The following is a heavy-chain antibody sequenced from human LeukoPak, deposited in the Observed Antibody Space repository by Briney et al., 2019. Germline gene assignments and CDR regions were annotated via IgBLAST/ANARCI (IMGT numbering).Heavy chain of an antibody. CDR3: ARFPRWFDP. Sequence: PSETLSLTCTVSGGSLSSSSYYWGWIRQPPGTGLEWVGSIYYSGSTYYNPSLKSRVTISVDTSKNHFSLRLTSVTAADTAVYYCARFPRWFDPWGQGTLVTVSS. CDR1: GGSLSSSSYY. CDR2: IYYSGST. V-gene: IGHV4-39*02. J-gene: IGHJ5*02.